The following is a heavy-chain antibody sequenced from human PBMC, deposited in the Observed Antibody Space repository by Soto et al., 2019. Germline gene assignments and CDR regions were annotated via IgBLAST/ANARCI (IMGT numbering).Heavy chain of an antibody. Sequence: PGESLKISCKGSGYNFANYWIGWVRQVPGKGLEWMGIIYPGDSDIRYSPSFQGQVTFSADKSISTAYLQWSSLKASDTAMYYCATLGVLERDSFDPWGQGTLVTVSS. V-gene: IGHV5-51*01. CDR1: GYNFANYW. CDR3: ATLGVLERDSFDP. J-gene: IGHJ5*02. D-gene: IGHD1-1*01. CDR2: IYPGDSDI.